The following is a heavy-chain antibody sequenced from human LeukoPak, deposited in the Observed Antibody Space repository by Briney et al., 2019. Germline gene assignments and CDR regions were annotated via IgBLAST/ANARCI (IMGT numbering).Heavy chain of an antibody. D-gene: IGHD2-2*02. Sequence: GASLTLSCKASGGTFSSYTTSWVRQAPGQWLESMGRIIPILGIAKYAQKFQGRVTITADKSTGTAYMELSSLRSEDTAVYYCARESGYCSSTSCYTGIWFDPWGQGTLVTVSS. CDR1: GGTFSSYT. V-gene: IGHV1-69*04. CDR3: ARESGYCSSTSCYTGIWFDP. J-gene: IGHJ5*02. CDR2: IIPILGIA.